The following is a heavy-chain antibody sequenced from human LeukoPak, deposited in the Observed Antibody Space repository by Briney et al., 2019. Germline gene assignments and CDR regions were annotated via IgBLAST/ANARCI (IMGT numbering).Heavy chain of an antibody. CDR3: ARQYDYVWGSYCYYYYMDV. J-gene: IGHJ6*03. CDR2: INHSGST. CDR1: GGSFSGYY. D-gene: IGHD3-16*01. Sequence: PSETLSLTCAVYGGSFSGYYWSWIRQPPGKGLEWIGEINHSGSTNYNPSLKSRVTISVDTSKNQFSLKLSSVTAADTAVYYCARQYDYVWGSYCYYYYMDVWGKGTTVTVSS. V-gene: IGHV4-34*01.